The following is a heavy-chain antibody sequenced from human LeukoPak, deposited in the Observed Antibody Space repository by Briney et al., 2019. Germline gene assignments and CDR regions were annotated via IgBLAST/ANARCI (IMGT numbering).Heavy chain of an antibody. CDR1: GFTFSSYS. D-gene: IGHD1-26*01. Sequence: GGSLRLSCAASGFTFSSYSMNWVRQAPGKGLEWVSSISSSSSYIYYADSVKGRFTISRDNAKNSLYLQMDSLRAEDTAVYYCARDEGGSYNYFWGQGTLVTVSS. CDR3: ARDEGGSYNYF. J-gene: IGHJ4*02. V-gene: IGHV3-21*01. CDR2: ISSSSSYI.